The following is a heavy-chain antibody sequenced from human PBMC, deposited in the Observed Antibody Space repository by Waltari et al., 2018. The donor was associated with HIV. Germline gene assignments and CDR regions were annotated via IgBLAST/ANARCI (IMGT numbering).Heavy chain of an antibody. V-gene: IGHV5-51*03. Sequence: EVQLVQSGAEVKKPGESLKISCKGSGYSFTNYWIAWVRQSPGRGLEWMGINASGDAAIRYNPSFQSQITISADKSISTAYLQWSSLKASDTAMYYCARLVVGSSVNWFDPWGQGTLVTVSS. CDR1: GYSFTNYW. CDR2: NASGDAAI. D-gene: IGHD1-26*01. CDR3: ARLVVGSSVNWFDP. J-gene: IGHJ5*02.